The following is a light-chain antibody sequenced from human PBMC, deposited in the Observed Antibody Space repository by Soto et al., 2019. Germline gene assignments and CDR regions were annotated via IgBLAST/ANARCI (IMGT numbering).Light chain of an antibody. Sequence: DIVMTQSPDSVAVSLGERATINCKSSQSVLLRSDNKNYLAWYQHKSGQPPKLLIYLASTRESGVPDRFSGSGSGTDFTLAISSLQAEDVAVYYCQQYYSSPETFGQGTKLEIK. J-gene: IGKJ2*01. CDR2: LAS. CDR1: QSVLLRSDNKNY. V-gene: IGKV4-1*01. CDR3: QQYYSSPET.